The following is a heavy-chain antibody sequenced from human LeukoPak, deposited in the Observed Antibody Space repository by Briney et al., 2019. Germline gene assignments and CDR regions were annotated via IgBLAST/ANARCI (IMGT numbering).Heavy chain of an antibody. CDR2: SSGSGGST. V-gene: IGHV3-23*01. CDR3: AKVTSGSYSPFDY. Sequence: GGSLRLSCAASGFTFSTYAMSWVRQAQRKGMEWVSASSGSGGSTYYADSAKGRFSISRDNSTNTLYLQMSSLRAEDTAVYYCAKVTSGSYSPFDYWGQGTLVTVSS. CDR1: GFTFSTYA. D-gene: IGHD1-26*01. J-gene: IGHJ4*02.